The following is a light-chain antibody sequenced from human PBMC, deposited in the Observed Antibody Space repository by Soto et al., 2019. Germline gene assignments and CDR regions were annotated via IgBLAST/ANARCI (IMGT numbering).Light chain of an antibody. CDR1: QSVSNY. Sequence: EIVLTQSPATLSLSPGERATLSCRASQSVSNYLAWFQQKPGQAPRLLIYHASNRATGIPARFSGSGSGTDFTLTISSLEPEDFAVYYCQQRSSWPLLTFGGGTKVEI. V-gene: IGKV3-11*01. CDR3: QQRSSWPLLT. CDR2: HAS. J-gene: IGKJ4*01.